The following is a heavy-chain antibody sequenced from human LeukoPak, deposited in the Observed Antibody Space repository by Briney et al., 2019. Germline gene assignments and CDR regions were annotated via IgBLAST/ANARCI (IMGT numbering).Heavy chain of an antibody. V-gene: IGHV3-48*01. CDR3: ARVPDDPWSGYFFDW. J-gene: IGHJ4*02. Sequence: GGSLRLSCAASGFHFSTYGMNWVRQAPGKGLEWVSYINTGSTTIHHADSVKGRFTISRDNTRNSLFLQMNSLRVEDTAVYFCARVPDDPWSGYFFDWWGQGTLVTVSS. CDR2: INTGSTTI. D-gene: IGHD3-3*01. CDR1: GFHFSTYG.